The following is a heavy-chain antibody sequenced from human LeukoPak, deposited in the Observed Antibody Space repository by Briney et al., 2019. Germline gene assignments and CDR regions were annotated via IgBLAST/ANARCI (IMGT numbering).Heavy chain of an antibody. J-gene: IGHJ4*02. D-gene: IGHD3-3*01. CDR2: ISTYNGNT. CDR1: GYTFTGYG. CDR3: ARDGVSGVCNY. V-gene: IGHV1-18*01. Sequence: ASVKVSCKASGYTFTGYGISWVRQAPGQGLEWMGWISTYNGNTNYAQKLQGRVTMSTDTSTSTAYMELRSLRSDDTAVYYCARDGVSGVCNYWGQGTLVTVSS.